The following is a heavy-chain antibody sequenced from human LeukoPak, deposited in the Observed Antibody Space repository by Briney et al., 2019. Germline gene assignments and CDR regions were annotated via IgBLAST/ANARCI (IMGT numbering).Heavy chain of an antibody. CDR3: AKGEMATIGGAFDI. V-gene: IGHV3-23*01. Sequence: GGSLRLSCAASGFTFSSYEMNWVRQAPGKGLEWVSYIASGGGANRFYSESVKGRFTISRDNSKNTLYLQMNSLRAEDTAVYYCAKGEMATIGGAFDIWGQGTMVTVSS. J-gene: IGHJ3*02. D-gene: IGHD5-24*01. CDR2: IASGGGANR. CDR1: GFTFSSYE.